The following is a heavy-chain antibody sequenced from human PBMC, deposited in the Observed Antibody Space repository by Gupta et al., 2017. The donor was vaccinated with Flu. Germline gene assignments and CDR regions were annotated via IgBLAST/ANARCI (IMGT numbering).Heavy chain of an antibody. V-gene: IGHV3-15*01. CDR1: GFTFSNAW. J-gene: IGHJ4*02. D-gene: IGHD3-3*01. CDR2: IKSKTDGGTT. Sequence: EVQLVESGGGLVKPGGSLRLSCAASGFTFSNAWMSWVRQAPGKGLEWVGRIKSKTDGGTTDYAAPVKGRFTISRDDSKNTLYLQMNSLKTEDTAVYYCTTGSVRFLEWLSSTTLYFDYWGQGTLVTVSS. CDR3: TTGSVRFLEWLSSTTLYFDY.